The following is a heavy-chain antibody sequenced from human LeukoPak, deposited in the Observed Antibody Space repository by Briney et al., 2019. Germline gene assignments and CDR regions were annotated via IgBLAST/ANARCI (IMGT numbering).Heavy chain of an antibody. V-gene: IGHV3-11*04. Sequence: GGSLRLSCAASGFTFSDYYMSWIRQAPGKGLEWVSYISSSGSTIYYADSVKGRFTISRDNAKNSLSLQMNSLRSEDTAVYYCARGGDHPTYLFQYMDVWGKGTTVTVSS. J-gene: IGHJ6*03. CDR3: ARGGDHPTYLFQYMDV. CDR2: ISSSGSTI. CDR1: GFTFSDYY. D-gene: IGHD3-16*01.